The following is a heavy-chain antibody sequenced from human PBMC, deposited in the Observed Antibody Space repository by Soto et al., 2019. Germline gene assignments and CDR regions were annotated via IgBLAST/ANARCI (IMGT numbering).Heavy chain of an antibody. Sequence: GGSLRLSCAASGFTFSSYSMNWVRQAPGKGLEWVSYISSSSSTIYYADSVKGRFTISRDNAKNSLYLQMNSLRDEDTAVYYCARHKDCSGGSCNAVGYYYGLDVWGQGTTVTVSS. J-gene: IGHJ6*02. CDR3: ARHKDCSGGSCNAVGYYYGLDV. V-gene: IGHV3-48*02. D-gene: IGHD2-15*01. CDR1: GFTFSSYS. CDR2: ISSSSSTI.